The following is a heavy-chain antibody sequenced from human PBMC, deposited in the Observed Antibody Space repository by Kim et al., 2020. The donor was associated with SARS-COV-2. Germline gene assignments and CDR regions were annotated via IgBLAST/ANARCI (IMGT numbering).Heavy chain of an antibody. J-gene: IGHJ6*02. D-gene: IGHD1-20*01. CDR3: ASTITGTDYYGMDV. V-gene: IGHV4-39*01. Sequence: TPSLKGRVTISVDTSEILFSLKLSSVTAADTAVYYCASTITGTDYYGMDVWGQGTTVTVSS.